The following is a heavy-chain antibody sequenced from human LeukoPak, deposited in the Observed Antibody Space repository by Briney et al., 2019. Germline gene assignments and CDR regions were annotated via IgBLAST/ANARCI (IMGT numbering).Heavy chain of an antibody. CDR3: ARRALVGATTHFDY. CDR1: GDSMSSYF. Sequence: SETLSLTCTVSGDSMSSYFWTWVRQFPGKGLEWVGYIYQTTTTYNPSLKGRVTISADMSQNQLSLKVTSVTAADTAVYYCARRALVGATTHFDYWGQGTLVTVSS. D-gene: IGHD1-26*01. J-gene: IGHJ4*02. V-gene: IGHV4-59*01. CDR2: IYQTTT.